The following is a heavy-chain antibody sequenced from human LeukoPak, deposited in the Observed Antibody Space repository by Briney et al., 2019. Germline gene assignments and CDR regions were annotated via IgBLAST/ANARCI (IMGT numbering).Heavy chain of an antibody. CDR1: GGTFSSYA. D-gene: IGHD1-26*01. J-gene: IGHJ6*03. CDR3: ARTGAGYYYYYMDV. CDR2: IIPIFGTA. Sequence: SVKVSFKASGGTFSSYAISWVRQAPGQGLEWMGGIIPIFGTANYAQKFQGRVTITTDESTSTAYMELSSLRSEDTAVYYCARTGAGYYYYYMDVWGKGTTVTVSS. V-gene: IGHV1-69*05.